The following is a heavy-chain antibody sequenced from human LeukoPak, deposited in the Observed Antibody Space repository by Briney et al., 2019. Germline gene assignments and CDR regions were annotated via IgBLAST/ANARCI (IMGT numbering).Heavy chain of an antibody. J-gene: IGHJ4*02. V-gene: IGHV3-74*01. CDR1: GFTFSSYW. CDR3: AKKWDCSSTSCYRARHEIDY. D-gene: IGHD2-2*02. Sequence: QSGGSLRLSCAASGFTFSSYWMHWVRQAPGKGLVWVSRINSDGSSTSYADSVKGRFTISRDNAKNTLYLQMNSLRAEDTAIYYCAKKWDCSSTSCYRARHEIDYWGQGTLVTVSS. CDR2: INSDGSST.